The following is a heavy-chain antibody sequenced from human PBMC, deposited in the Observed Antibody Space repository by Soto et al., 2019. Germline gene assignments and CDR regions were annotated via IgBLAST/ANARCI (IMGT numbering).Heavy chain of an antibody. CDR2: XXXLDHT. J-gene: IGHJ5*02. Sequence: PSETLSLTCTFSGASIPYGGXXXSWIRQPAGKGLEWIGYXXXLDHTFXXPSCQSRLTLSIDRSKNPFSLRLASMTAADTAVYYSARGGGYDPWVQGTLVTV. CDR3: ARGGGYDP. V-gene: IGHV4-30-2*01. D-gene: IGHD3-22*01. CDR1: GASIPYGGXX.